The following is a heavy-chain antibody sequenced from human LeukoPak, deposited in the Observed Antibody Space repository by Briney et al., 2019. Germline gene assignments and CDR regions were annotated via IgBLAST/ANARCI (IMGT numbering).Heavy chain of an antibody. CDR1: GFAFSDFW. CDR3: ATSFDSSGNN. V-gene: IGHV3-7*01. CDR2: IRQDGNAK. J-gene: IGHJ4*02. Sequence: GALSLSCTASGFAFSDFWMSWVRQAPGKGLEWVANIRQDGNAKYYVPSVRGRFTISRDNTKNLVYLQMNSLTAEDTALYYCATSFDSSGNNWGQGTLVTVSS. D-gene: IGHD3-22*01.